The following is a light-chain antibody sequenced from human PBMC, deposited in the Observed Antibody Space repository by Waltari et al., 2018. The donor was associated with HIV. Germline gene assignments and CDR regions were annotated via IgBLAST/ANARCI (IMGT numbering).Light chain of an antibody. Sequence: YVSWYQQHPGKAPKVVIYEVSNRPSGVSNRFSGSKSGNTASLTISGLQAEDEADYYCSSYASTSTRVFGGGTKLTVL. J-gene: IGLJ3*02. CDR1: Y. V-gene: IGLV2-14*01. CDR2: EVS. CDR3: SSYASTSTRV.